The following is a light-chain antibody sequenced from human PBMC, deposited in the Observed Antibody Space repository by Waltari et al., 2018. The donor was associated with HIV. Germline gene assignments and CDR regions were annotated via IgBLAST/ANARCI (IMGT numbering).Light chain of an antibody. V-gene: IGLV2-8*01. CDR1: SSDIGGYNY. CDR3: SSYAPTNKFYVL. CDR2: EVT. J-gene: IGLJ2*01. Sequence: QSALTPPPSASGSPGQSVTMSCTGTSSDIGGYNYVSWYQQHPGKAPKLIMTEVTKRPSGVPDRFSGSKSGNTASLTVSGLQAEDEAHYYCSSYAPTNKFYVLFGGGTTLTVL.